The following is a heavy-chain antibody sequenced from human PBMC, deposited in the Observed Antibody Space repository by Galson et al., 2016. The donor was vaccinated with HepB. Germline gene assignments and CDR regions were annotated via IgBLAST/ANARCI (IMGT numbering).Heavy chain of an antibody. CDR3: ARDPRKIRYQLLEIYYYYYAMDV. CDR1: GFTFSSYS. CDR2: LSKDGNAK. V-gene: IGHV3-30-3*01. D-gene: IGHD2-2*01. J-gene: IGHJ6*02. Sequence: SLRLSCATSGFTFSSYSMQWVRHVPGRGLEWPSLLSKDGNAKYYADSVQGRFTISRDNSKDTLYLYMSVLRPEDTAVYYCARDPRKIRYQLLEIYYYYYAMDVWGQGTTVTVSS.